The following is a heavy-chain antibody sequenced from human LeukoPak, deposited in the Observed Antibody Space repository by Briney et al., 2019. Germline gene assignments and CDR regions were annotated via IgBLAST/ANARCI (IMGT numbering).Heavy chain of an antibody. CDR1: GCTFSSHA. J-gene: IGHJ6*03. CDR3: VSGSPDIEATIEYYYYMDV. D-gene: IGHD5-12*01. Sequence: SVKVSCKASGCTFSSHAISWVRQAPGQGLEWMGWIIPIFGTANYAQKFQGRVTITTDRSTSTAYMELRSLRSDDTAVYYCVSGSPDIEATIEYYYYMDVWGKGTTVTVTS. V-gene: IGHV1-69*05. CDR2: IIPIFGTA.